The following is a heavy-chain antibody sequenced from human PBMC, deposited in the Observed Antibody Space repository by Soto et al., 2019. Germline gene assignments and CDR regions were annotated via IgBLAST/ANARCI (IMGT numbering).Heavy chain of an antibody. CDR1: GFTFSSYG. Sequence: GGSLRLSCAASGFTFSSYGMHWVRQAPGKGLEWVAVISYDGSNKYYADSVKGRFTISRDNSKNTLYLQMNSLRAEDTAVYYCAKDPSLELRYYYYYGMDVWGQGTTVTVSS. V-gene: IGHV3-30*18. D-gene: IGHD1-7*01. CDR2: ISYDGSNK. J-gene: IGHJ6*02. CDR3: AKDPSLELRYYYYYGMDV.